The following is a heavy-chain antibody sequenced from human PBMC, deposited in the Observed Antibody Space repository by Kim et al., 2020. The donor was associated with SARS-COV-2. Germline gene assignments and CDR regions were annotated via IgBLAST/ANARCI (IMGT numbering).Heavy chain of an antibody. CDR2: IYHSGST. CDR1: GGSISSGGYS. Sequence: SETLSLTCAVSGGSISSGGYSWSWIRQPPGKGLEWIGYIYHSGSTYYNPSLKSRVTISVDRSKNQFSLKLSSVTAADTAVYYCARVRDYGGNRGFDYWGQGTLVTVSS. CDR3: ARVRDYGGNRGFDY. J-gene: IGHJ4*02. V-gene: IGHV4-30-2*01. D-gene: IGHD4-17*01.